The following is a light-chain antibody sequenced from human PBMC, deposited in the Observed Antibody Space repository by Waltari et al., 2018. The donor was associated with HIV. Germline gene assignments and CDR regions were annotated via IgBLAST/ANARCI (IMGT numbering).Light chain of an antibody. Sequence: DIQMTQSPSSLSASVGDRVTITCRASQDITNYLAWFQQKPGKAPKSLIHAASSLQSGVPSRFSGSGSGTDFILTINSLHPEDSATYFCQQYGAYPFTFGHGTKVHIK. J-gene: IGKJ3*01. CDR1: QDITNY. CDR2: AAS. V-gene: IGKV1-16*01. CDR3: QQYGAYPFT.